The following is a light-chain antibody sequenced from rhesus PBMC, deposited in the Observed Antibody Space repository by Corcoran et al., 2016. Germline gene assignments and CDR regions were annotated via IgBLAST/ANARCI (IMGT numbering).Light chain of an antibody. CDR2: QAS. J-gene: IGKJ4*01. V-gene: IGKV1-25*01. Sequence: DIQMTQSPSSLSASVGDRVTITCRSSQGISSSLAWYQQKPGKAPKLLIYQASILQSGVPSRFSGSGFGTDFTLIISSLQPEDFATYYCQQRNNYPVTFGGGTKVEI. CDR1: QGISSS. CDR3: QQRNNYPVT.